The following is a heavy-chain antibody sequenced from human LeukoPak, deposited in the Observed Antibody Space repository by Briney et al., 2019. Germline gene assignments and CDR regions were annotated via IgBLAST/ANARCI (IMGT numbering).Heavy chain of an antibody. V-gene: IGHV1-2*02. CDR3: ARGYGDYYFDY. D-gene: IGHD4-17*01. CDR2: MNPNSGDT. J-gene: IGHJ4*02. Sequence: ASVKVSCKASAYTFTAYFVHWVRQAPGQGLEWLGWMNPNSGDTNFAQKFQGRVTMTRDTSINTAYMELTRLTFDDTAVYYFARGYGDYYFDYWGQGTLVTVSS. CDR1: AYTFTAYF.